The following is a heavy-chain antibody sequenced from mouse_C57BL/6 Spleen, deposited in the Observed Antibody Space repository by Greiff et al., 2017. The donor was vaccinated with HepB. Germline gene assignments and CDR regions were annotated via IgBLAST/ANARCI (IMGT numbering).Heavy chain of an antibody. Sequence: DVMLVESGGGLVKPGGSLKLSCAASGFTFSSYAMSWVRQTPEKRLEWVATISDGGSYTYYPDNVKGRFTISRDNAKNNLYLQMSHLKSEDTTMYDWARDGPPHYYGSSHWYFDVWGTGTTVTVSS. J-gene: IGHJ1*03. CDR1: GFTFSSYA. CDR2: ISDGGSYT. V-gene: IGHV5-4*01. CDR3: ARDGPPHYYGSSHWYFDV. D-gene: IGHD1-1*01.